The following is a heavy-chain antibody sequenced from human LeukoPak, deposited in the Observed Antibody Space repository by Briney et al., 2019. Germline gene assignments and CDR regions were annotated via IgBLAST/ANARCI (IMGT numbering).Heavy chain of an antibody. V-gene: IGHV3-66*01. CDR1: GFTVSNNY. CDR3: ARDPYIVVVPAAGWFDP. CDR2: IYSGGST. Sequence: GGSLRLSCAASGFTVSNNYMSWVRQAPGKGLEWVSVIYSGGSTYYADSVKGRFTISRDNSKNTLYLQMNSLRAEDTAVYYCARDPYIVVVPAAGWFDPWGQGTLVTVSS. J-gene: IGHJ5*02. D-gene: IGHD2-2*01.